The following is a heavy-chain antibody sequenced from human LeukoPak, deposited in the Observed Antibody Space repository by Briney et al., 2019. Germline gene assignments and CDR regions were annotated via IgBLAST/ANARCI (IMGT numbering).Heavy chain of an antibody. D-gene: IGHD2-15*01. CDR2: ISGDGGST. CDR3: AKEIDTLGTNAFDI. CDR1: GFTFDDYA. V-gene: IGHV3-43*02. J-gene: IGHJ3*02. Sequence: GGSLRLSCAASGFTFDDYAMHWVRQAPGKGLEWVSLISGDGGSTYYADSVRGRFTISRDDSKNSLYLQMDSLRTEDTAFYYCAKEIDTLGTNAFDIWGQGTMVTVSS.